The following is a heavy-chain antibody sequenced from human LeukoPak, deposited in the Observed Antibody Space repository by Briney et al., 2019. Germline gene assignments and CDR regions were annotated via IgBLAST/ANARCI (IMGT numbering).Heavy chain of an antibody. Sequence: ASVNVTCTASGYTFTDYAMNWVRQDPGPGLEWMGWMSTNSGNTGYAQQFQGRITMTRNTSITTAYMELMSLRSEYTAIYSCARGYSGYDSAAPNYFYYMDVWGKGTTVTISS. CDR2: MSTNSGNT. J-gene: IGHJ6*03. V-gene: IGHV1-8*02. D-gene: IGHD5-12*01. CDR3: ARGYSGYDSAAPNYFYYMDV. CDR1: GYTFTDYA.